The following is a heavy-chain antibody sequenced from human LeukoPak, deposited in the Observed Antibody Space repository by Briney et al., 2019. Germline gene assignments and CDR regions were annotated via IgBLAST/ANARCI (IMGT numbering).Heavy chain of an antibody. J-gene: IGHJ4*02. CDR2: IYYSGST. Sequence: PSETLSLTCTVSGGSISSGGYYWSWIRQHPGKGLEWIGYIYYSGSTYYNPSLKSRVTISVDTSKNQFSLKLSSVTAADTAVYYCAIEPLRGVIITSHFDYWGQGTLVTVSS. CDR1: GGSISSGGYY. D-gene: IGHD3-10*01. CDR3: AIEPLRGVIITSHFDY. V-gene: IGHV4-31*03.